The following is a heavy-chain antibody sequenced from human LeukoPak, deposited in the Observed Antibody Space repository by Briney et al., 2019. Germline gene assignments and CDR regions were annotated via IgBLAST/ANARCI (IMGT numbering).Heavy chain of an antibody. J-gene: IGHJ6*03. V-gene: IGHV1-24*01. Sequence: ASVKVSCKVSGYTLTELSMHWVRQAPGKGLEWMGGFDPEDGETIYAQKFQGRVTMTEDTSTDTAYMELSSLRSEDTAVYYRATVVPREEMATRNYYYMDVWGKGTTVTVSS. CDR2: FDPEDGET. CDR1: GYTLTELS. CDR3: ATVVPREEMATRNYYYMDV. D-gene: IGHD5-24*01.